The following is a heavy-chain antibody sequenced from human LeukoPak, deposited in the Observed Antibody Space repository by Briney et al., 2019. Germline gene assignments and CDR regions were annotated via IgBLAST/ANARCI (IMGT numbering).Heavy chain of an antibody. Sequence: RSGGSLRLSCAVSGFTFDDYGMTWVRQAPGKGLEWVSGINWSGGSTGYADSVKGRFTISRDNAKNSLYLQMNSLRAEDTALYYCARGSATYYRYFDYWGQGILVTVSS. D-gene: IGHD3-10*01. J-gene: IGHJ4*02. CDR3: ARGSATYYRYFDY. CDR1: GFTFDDYG. V-gene: IGHV3-20*04. CDR2: INWSGGST.